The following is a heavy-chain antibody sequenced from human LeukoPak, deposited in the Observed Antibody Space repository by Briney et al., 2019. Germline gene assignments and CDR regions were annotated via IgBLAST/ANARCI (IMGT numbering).Heavy chain of an antibody. D-gene: IGHD4-17*01. CDR2: ISPKSGGT. Sequence: ASVKVSCKASGYTFTDFYMHWVRQAPGQGLEWMGRISPKSGGTNYAQRFQGRVTMTRDTSISTVSMELSSLRSDDTAVYYCARAPQPTSYGDYGKRYFDLWGRGTLVTVSS. CDR3: ARAPQPTSYGDYGKRYFDL. CDR1: GYTFTDFY. V-gene: IGHV1-2*06. J-gene: IGHJ2*01.